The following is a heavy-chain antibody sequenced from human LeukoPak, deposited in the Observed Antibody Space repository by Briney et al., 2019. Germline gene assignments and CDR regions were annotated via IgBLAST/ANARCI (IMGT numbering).Heavy chain of an antibody. J-gene: IGHJ6*02. Sequence: GESLKISCKGSGCSFTSYWIGWVRQMPGKGLEWMGIIYPGDSDTRYSPSFQGQVTISADKSISTAYLQWSSLKASDTAMYYCARTYCSSTSCYKAYYYYGMDVWGQGTTVTVSS. CDR2: IYPGDSDT. CDR1: GCSFTSYW. D-gene: IGHD2-2*02. CDR3: ARTYCSSTSCYKAYYYYGMDV. V-gene: IGHV5-51*01.